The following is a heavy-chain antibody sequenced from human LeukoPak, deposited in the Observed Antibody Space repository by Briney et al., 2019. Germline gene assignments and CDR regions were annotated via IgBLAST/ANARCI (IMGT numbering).Heavy chain of an antibody. J-gene: IGHJ4*02. CDR1: GFTFSGHG. V-gene: IGHV3-23*01. Sequence: GGSLRLSCLASGFTFSGHGMTWVRQAPGKGLEWVSSISGSGRSTYYADSVKGHFTISRDNSKNTLYLQMNSLRVEDTAVYYCAKEEGMVDYWGQGTLVTVSS. CDR2: ISGSGRST. CDR3: AKEEGMVDY. D-gene: IGHD2-8*01.